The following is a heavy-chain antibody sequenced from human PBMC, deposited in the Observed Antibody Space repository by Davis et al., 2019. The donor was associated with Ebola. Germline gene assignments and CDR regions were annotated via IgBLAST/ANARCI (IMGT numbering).Heavy chain of an antibody. Sequence: AASVKVSCKASGYTFTSYGISWVRQAPGQGLEWMGWISAYNGNTNYAQKLQGRVTMTTDTSTSTAYMELRSLRSDDTAVYYCARGPLAAAGTRIICRAFDIWGQGTMVTVSS. CDR2: ISAYNGNT. CDR1: GYTFTSYG. D-gene: IGHD6-13*01. CDR3: ARGPLAAAGTRIICRAFDI. V-gene: IGHV1-18*01. J-gene: IGHJ3*02.